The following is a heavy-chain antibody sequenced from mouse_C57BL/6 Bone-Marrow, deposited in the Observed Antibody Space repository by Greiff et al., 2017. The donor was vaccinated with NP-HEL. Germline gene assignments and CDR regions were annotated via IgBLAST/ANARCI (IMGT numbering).Heavy chain of an antibody. CDR2: INPGSGGT. D-gene: IGHD1-1*01. V-gene: IGHV1-54*01. J-gene: IGHJ3*01. CDR1: GYAFTNYL. Sequence: VMLVESGAELVRPGTSVKVSCKASGYAFTNYLIEWVKQRPGQGLEWIGVINPGSGGTNYNEKFKGKATLTADKSSSTAYMQLSSLTSEDSAVYFCARSGYGSSPAGFAYWGQGTLVTVSA. CDR3: ARSGYGSSPAGFAY.